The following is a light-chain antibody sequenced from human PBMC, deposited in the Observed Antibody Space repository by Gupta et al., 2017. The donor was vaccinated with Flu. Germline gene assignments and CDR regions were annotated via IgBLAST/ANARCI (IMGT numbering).Light chain of an antibody. CDR2: WGS. V-gene: IGKV2-28*01. CDR1: QSLLQSNGYNY. Sequence: DIVMTQSPLSLPVTPGESASISCRSSQSLLQSNGYNYLDWYLQKPGQSPQLLIYWGSNRASGVPDRFSGSGSGADFTLKISRVEAEDVGVYYCMQTLQTPRTFGQGTKLEIK. CDR3: MQTLQTPRT. J-gene: IGKJ2*01.